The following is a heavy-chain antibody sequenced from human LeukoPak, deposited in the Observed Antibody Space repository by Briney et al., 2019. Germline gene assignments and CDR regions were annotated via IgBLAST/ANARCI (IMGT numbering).Heavy chain of an antibody. CDR2: IHPDISDT. CDR1: GYLSTSYW. V-gene: IGHV5-51*01. CDR3: ARHTRDDYRTFDP. Sequence: GESLQISCQGSGYLSTSYWIVWVRQLPGKGLEWMGVIHPDISDTRYNPSFQGQFNMSADKTINTVYLQWNSLKASDSAMYYCARHTRDDYRTFDPWGQGTQVTVSS. J-gene: IGHJ5*02. D-gene: IGHD5-24*01.